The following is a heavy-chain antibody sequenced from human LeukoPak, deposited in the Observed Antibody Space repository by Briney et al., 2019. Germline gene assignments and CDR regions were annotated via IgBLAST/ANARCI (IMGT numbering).Heavy chain of an antibody. V-gene: IGHV1-69*13. D-gene: IGHD2-2*02. Sequence: SVKVSCKASGGTFSSYAISWVRQAPGQGLEWMGGIIPIFGTANYAQKFQGRVTITADESTSTAYMELSSLRSEDTAVYYCARFGRGCSSTSCYTAQSDYWGQGTLVTVSS. J-gene: IGHJ4*02. CDR2: IIPIFGTA. CDR3: ARFGRGCSSTSCYTAQSDY. CDR1: GGTFSSYA.